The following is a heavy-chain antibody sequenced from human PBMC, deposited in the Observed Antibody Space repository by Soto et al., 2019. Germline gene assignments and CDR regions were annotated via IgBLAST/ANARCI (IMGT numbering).Heavy chain of an antibody. CDR2: ISGSGGST. Sequence: EVQLLESGGGLVQPGGSLRLSCAASGFTFSSYAMSWVRQAPGKGLEWVSAISGSGGSTYYADSVKGRFTISRGNSKNSPYLHMTCQRPGGTAVYSCVAHYYGSATAIDYWGQGTLVTVPS. J-gene: IGHJ4*02. CDR3: VAHYYGSATAIDY. CDR1: GFTFSSYA. D-gene: IGHD3-10*01. V-gene: IGHV3-23*01.